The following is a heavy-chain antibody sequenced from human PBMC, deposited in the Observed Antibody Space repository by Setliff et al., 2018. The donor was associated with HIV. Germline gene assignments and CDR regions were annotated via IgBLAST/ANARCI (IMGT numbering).Heavy chain of an antibody. CDR1: GYTFSTNA. Sequence: ASVKVSCKAFGYTFSTNAIHWVRQAPGQRLEWMGIINPGTGSTTYAQKFQGRVTMTWDMSTTTLSMELSSLTSEDTAVFYCARGTTESCDYWGQGTLVTVSS. J-gene: IGHJ4*02. CDR2: INPGTGST. D-gene: IGHD4-17*01. CDR3: ARGTTESCDY. V-gene: IGHV1-46*01.